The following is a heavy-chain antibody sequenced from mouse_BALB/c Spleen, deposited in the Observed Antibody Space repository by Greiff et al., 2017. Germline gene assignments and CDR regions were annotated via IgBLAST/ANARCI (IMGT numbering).Heavy chain of an antibody. D-gene: IGHD2-10*01. V-gene: IGHV1-62-2*01. CDR2: FYPGSGSI. CDR1: GYTFTEYI. J-gene: IGHJ4*01. CDR3: ARSGAYYGNYGGAKDY. Sequence: VQLQQSGAELVKPGASVKLSCKASGYTFTEYIIHWVKQRSGQGLEWIGWFYPGSGSIKYNEKFKDKATLTADKSSSTVYMELSRLTSEDSAVYFCARSGAYYGNYGGAKDYWGQGTSVTVSS.